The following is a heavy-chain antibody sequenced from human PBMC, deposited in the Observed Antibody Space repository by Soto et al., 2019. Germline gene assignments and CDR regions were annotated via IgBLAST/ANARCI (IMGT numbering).Heavy chain of an antibody. CDR2: IYYSGST. V-gene: IGHV4-30-4*01. J-gene: IGHJ6*02. CDR3: ARGGYCSSTSCYTDYYGMDV. D-gene: IGHD2-2*02. Sequence: PSETLSLTCTVSGGSISSGDYYWSWIRQPPGKGLEWIGYIYYSGSTYYNPSLKSRVTISVDTSKNQFSLKLSSVTAADTAVYYCARGGYCSSTSCYTDYYGMDVWGQGTTVTVS. CDR1: GGSISSGDYY.